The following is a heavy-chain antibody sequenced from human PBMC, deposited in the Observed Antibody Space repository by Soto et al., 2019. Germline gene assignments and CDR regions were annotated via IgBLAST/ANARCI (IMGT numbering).Heavy chain of an antibody. V-gene: IGHV3-64*01. J-gene: IGHJ6*03. Sequence: GGSLRLSYAASGFTLSGYAMDWVLQAPGKGLEYVSGISSNGVGTYYAKSVQGRFTISRDNSKNTVYLQMGSLRPEDMAVYYCARRARPDFYYMDVWGKGTTVTVSS. CDR2: ISSNGVGT. CDR1: GFTLSGYA. CDR3: ARRARPDFYYMDV. D-gene: IGHD6-6*01.